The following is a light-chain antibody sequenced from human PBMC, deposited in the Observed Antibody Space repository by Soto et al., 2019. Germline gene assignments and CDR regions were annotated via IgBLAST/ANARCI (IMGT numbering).Light chain of an antibody. CDR2: GAS. Sequence: VMTPSPTTLSVSPLEIATLSFRASHSVGSNLAWYQQNPGQAPRLLIYGASTRATGIPARFSGSGSGTDFTLTISSLQSGDFALYFCQNYDHWPLNFGGGTKVDIK. CDR1: HSVGSN. V-gene: IGKV3-15*01. CDR3: QNYDHWPLN. J-gene: IGKJ4*01.